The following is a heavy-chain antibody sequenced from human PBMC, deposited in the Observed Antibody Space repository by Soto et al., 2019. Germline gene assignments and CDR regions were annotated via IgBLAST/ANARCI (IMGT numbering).Heavy chain of an antibody. D-gene: IGHD6-19*01. CDR2: INHSGST. V-gene: IGHV4-34*01. J-gene: IGHJ6*02. CDR1: GGSFSGYY. Sequence: LSLTCAVYGGSFSGYYWSWIRQPPGKGLEWIGEINHSGSTNYNPSLKSRVTISVDTSKNQFSLKLSSVTAADTAVYYCARGQGVAGYYYYGMDVWGQGTTVTVSS. CDR3: ARGQGVAGYYYYGMDV.